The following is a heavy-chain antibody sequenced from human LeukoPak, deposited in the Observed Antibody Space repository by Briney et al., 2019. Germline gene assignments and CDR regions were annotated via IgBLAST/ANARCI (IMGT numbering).Heavy chain of an antibody. CDR3: ARHLGGSYYDSGTLSPFYYYGMDV. CDR1: GDSISIYY. J-gene: IGHJ6*02. CDR2: IYNSGST. V-gene: IGHV4-59*08. Sequence: SSETLSLTCSVSGDSISIYYWSWIRQPPGRGLEWIGYIYNSGSTNYNPSLKSRVTISVDTSKNQFSLKLSSVAAADTAVYYCARHLGGSYYDSGTLSPFYYYGMDVWGQGTTVIVSS. D-gene: IGHD3-10*01.